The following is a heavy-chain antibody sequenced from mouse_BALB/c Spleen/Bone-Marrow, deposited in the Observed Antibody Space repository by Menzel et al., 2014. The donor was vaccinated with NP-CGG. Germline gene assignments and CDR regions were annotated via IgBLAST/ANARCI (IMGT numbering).Heavy chain of an antibody. CDR1: GFTFSDYY. Sequence: DVHLVESGGGLVQPGGSLRLSCATSGFTFSDYYMSWVRQPPGKALEWLGFIRNKANGYTTEYSASVKGRFTISRDNSQSILYLQMHTLRAEDSATYYCARDIGLLRFDYWGQGTTLTVSS. D-gene: IGHD1-1*01. CDR2: IRNKANGYTT. V-gene: IGHV7-3*02. CDR3: ARDIGLLRFDY. J-gene: IGHJ2*01.